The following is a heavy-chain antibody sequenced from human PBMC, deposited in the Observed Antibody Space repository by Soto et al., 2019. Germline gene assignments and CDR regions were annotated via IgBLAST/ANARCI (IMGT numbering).Heavy chain of an antibody. V-gene: IGHV4-39*01. CDR2: IYYSGST. CDR1: GDSISNDFYS. D-gene: IGHD5-12*01. J-gene: IGHJ4*02. CDR3: ARRIAATETFDY. Sequence: SETLSLTCIVSGDSISNDFYSWGWIRQPPGKGLEWIGSIYYSGSTFYNPSLNSRVIMSVDTSKNQFSMKLSSVTAADTAVYYCARRIAATETFDYWGQGTLVTVSS.